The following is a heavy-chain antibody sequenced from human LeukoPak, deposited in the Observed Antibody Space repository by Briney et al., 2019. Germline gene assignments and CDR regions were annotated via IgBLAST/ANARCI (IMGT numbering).Heavy chain of an antibody. CDR1: GFTFSDYY. D-gene: IGHD2-2*02. CDR3: ARVGRPFIVVVPAAIMY. J-gene: IGHJ4*02. CDR2: ISSSGSTI. Sequence: PGRSLRLSCAASGFTFSDYYMSWIRQAPGKGLEWVSYISSSGSTIYYADSVKGRFTISRDNAKNSLYLQMNSLRAEDTAVYYCARVGRPFIVVVPAAIMYWGQGTLVTVSS. V-gene: IGHV3-11*04.